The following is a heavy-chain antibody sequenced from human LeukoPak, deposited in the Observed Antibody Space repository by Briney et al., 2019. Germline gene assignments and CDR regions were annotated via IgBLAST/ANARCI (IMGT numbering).Heavy chain of an antibody. V-gene: IGHV4-39*01. CDR3: ASFGVVILTYMDV. J-gene: IGHJ6*03. D-gene: IGHD3-3*01. Sequence: SETLSLTCAVYGGSFSGYYWGWIRQPPGKGLEWIGSIYYSGSTYYNPSLKSRVTISVDTSKNQFSLKLSSVTAADTAVYYCASFGVVILTYMDVWGKGTTVTVSS. CDR2: IYYSGST. CDR1: GGSFSGYY.